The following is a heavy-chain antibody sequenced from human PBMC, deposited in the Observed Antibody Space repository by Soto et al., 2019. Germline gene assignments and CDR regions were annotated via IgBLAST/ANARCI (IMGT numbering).Heavy chain of an antibody. CDR1: GGCISSSSYY. J-gene: IGHJ4*02. CDR3: AGGRSAGADY. D-gene: IGHD2-8*02. CDR2: IYYSGST. Sequence: XATLSLTCTVCGGCISSSSYYWGWIRQPPGKGLEWIGSIYYSGSTYYNPSLKSRVTISVDTSKNQFSLKLSSVTAADTAVYYCAGGRSAGADYWGQGTLVTVSS. V-gene: IGHV4-39*01.